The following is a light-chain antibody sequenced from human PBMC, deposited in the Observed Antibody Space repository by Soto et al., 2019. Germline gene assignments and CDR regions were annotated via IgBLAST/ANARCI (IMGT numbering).Light chain of an antibody. Sequence: EIVLAQSPATLSLYPGERATLSCWASQDVGSHLAWYQQKPGQAPRLLIHDASSRVTGTPARFSGSGSGTDFTLTISSLEPEDFAVYYCQQRSSWPPSVTFGQGTRLEIK. V-gene: IGKV3-11*01. CDR3: QQRSSWPPSVT. CDR2: DAS. J-gene: IGKJ5*01. CDR1: QDVGSH.